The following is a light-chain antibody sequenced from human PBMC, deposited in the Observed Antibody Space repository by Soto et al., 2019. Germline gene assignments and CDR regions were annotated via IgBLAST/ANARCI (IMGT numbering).Light chain of an antibody. Sequence: TQSPGTLSLPPGDRATLSCRASLSLSNSVLAWYHLKPGQAPRLLVYGASIRATGIPARFSGSGSGTEYTLTISSLQSEDFGVYFCQQYDQWWTFGQGTKVDIK. CDR1: LSLSNSV. CDR3: QQYDQWWT. V-gene: IGKV3-15*01. CDR2: GAS. J-gene: IGKJ1*01.